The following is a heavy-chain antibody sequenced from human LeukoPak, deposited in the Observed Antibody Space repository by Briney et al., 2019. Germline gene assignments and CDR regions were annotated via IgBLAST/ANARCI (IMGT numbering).Heavy chain of an antibody. CDR3: VRCTFVLHKRCSAFDV. CDR2: ISSSGSTI. V-gene: IGHV3-48*03. Sequence: GGSLRLSCAASGFTFSSYEMNWVRQAPGKGLEWVSYISSSGSTIYYADSVMGRFTISRDDSKNTLYLQMHSLRTEDTAVYYCVRCTFVLHKRCSAFDVWGQGTMVTVSA. J-gene: IGHJ3*01. CDR1: GFTFSSYE. D-gene: IGHD1-1*01.